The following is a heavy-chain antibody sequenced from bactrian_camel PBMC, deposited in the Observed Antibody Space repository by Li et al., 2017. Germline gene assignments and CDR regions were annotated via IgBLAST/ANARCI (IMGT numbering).Heavy chain of an antibody. Sequence: VQLVESGGGSVQVGGSLRLSCPAYGFSSGCMAWFRQTPGKEREGVAAVHMGGGSTYYADSVKGRFTISRDKAKIEVYLQMDSLKPEDTAMYYCAAGYMPGWGYPEPKSADFNDWGQGTQVTVS. CDR1: GFSSGC. V-gene: IGHV3S40*01. D-gene: IGHD5*01. J-gene: IGHJ6*01. CDR3: AAGYMPGWGYPEPKSADFND. CDR2: VHMGGGST.